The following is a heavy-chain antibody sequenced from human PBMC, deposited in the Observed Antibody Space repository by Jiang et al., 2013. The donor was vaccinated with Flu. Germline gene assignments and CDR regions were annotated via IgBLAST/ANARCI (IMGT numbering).Heavy chain of an antibody. CDR1: SVSSNSAA. D-gene: IGHD2-2*01. CDR3: ARASRGYCSSTSCQGYYGMDV. V-gene: IGHV6-1*01. CDR2: TYYRSKWYN. Sequence: SVSSNSAAWNWIRQSPSRGLEWLGRTYYRSKWYNDYAVSVKSRITINPDTSKNQFSLQLNSVTPEDTAVYYCARASRGYCSSTSCQGYYGMDVWGQGTTVTVSS. J-gene: IGHJ6*02.